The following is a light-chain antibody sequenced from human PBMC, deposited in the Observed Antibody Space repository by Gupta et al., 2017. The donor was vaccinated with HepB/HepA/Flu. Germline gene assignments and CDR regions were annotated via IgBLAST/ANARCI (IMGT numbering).Light chain of an antibody. CDR1: SSNIGTNF. CDR3: GAGDDTKVGWL. CDR2: RSK. V-gene: IGLV1-47*01. J-gene: IGLJ3*02. Sequence: QSVLTPPTSASGTPGPRVIISCSGSSSNIGTNFVYWYQHLPGAHPRPLIYRSKQRPSGVPERFSGAKSGTSSPLASGGLRYEDEADYYCGAGDDTKVGWLFGGGTRLTVL.